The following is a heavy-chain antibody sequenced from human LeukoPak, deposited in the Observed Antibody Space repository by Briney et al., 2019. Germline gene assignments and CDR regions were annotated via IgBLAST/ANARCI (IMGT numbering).Heavy chain of an antibody. D-gene: IGHD2/OR15-2a*01. CDR3: ARDLYGLDAFDI. V-gene: IGHV3-21*01. J-gene: IGHJ3*02. Sequence: GGSLRLSCAASGFTFSAYAMSWVRQAPGKGLEWVSSISSSSSYIYYADSVKGRFTISRDNAKNSLYLQMNSLRAEDTAVYYCARDLYGLDAFDIWGQGTMVTVSS. CDR1: GFTFSAYA. CDR2: ISSSSSYI.